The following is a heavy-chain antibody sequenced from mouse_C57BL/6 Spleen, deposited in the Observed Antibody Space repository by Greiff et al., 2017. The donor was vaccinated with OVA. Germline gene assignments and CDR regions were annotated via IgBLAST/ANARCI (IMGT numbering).Heavy chain of an antibody. CDR2: ISYDGSN. V-gene: IGHV3-6*01. Sequence: EVKLVESGPGLVKPSQSLSLTCSVTGYSITSGYYWNWIRQFPGNKLEWMGYISYDGSNNYNPSLKNRISITRDTSKNQFFLKLNSVTTEDTATYYCARGEDGYWPYWGQGTLVTVSA. J-gene: IGHJ3*01. CDR3: ARGEDGYWPY. CDR1: GYSITSGYY. D-gene: IGHD2-3*01.